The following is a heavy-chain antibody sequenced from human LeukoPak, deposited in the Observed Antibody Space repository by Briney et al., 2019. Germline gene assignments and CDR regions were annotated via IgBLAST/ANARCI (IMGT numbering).Heavy chain of an antibody. J-gene: IGHJ4*02. V-gene: IGHV4-30-2*01. D-gene: IGHD2-2*02. Sequence: SQTLSLTCAVSGGSISSGGYSWSWIRQPPGKGLEWIGYIYHSGSTYYNPSLKSRVTISVDRSKNQFSLKLSSVTAADTAAYYCARRSSYKYYFDYWGQGTLVTVSS. CDR3: ARRSSYKYYFDY. CDR1: GGSISSGGYS. CDR2: IYHSGST.